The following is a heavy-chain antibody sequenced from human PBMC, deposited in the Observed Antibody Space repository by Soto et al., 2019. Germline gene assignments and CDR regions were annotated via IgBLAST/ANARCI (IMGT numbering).Heavy chain of an antibody. V-gene: IGHV1-69*13. CDR2: IIPIFGTA. Sequence: GASVKVSCKASGGTFSSYAISWVRQAPGQGLEWMGGIIPIFGTANYAQKFQGRVTITADESTSTAYMELSSLRSEDTAVYYCARGFYTEWELLRSYYYYGMDVWGQGTTVTVSS. J-gene: IGHJ6*02. CDR1: GGTFSSYA. CDR3: ARGFYTEWELLRSYYYYGMDV. D-gene: IGHD1-26*01.